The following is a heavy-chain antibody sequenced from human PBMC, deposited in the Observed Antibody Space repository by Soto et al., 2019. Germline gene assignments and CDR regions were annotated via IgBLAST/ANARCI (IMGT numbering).Heavy chain of an antibody. CDR3: ARGRYGDY. CDR2: ISAHNGNT. CDR1: GYTFTSYG. D-gene: IGHD1-1*01. V-gene: IGHV1-18*01. J-gene: IGHJ4*02. Sequence: QVHLVQSGAEVKKPGASVKVSCKGSGYTFTSYGITWVRQAPGQGLEWMGWISAHNGNTDYAQKLQSRVTVTRDTSTSTAHMELRRLRSDDTAVYYCARGRYGDYWGQGALVTVSS.